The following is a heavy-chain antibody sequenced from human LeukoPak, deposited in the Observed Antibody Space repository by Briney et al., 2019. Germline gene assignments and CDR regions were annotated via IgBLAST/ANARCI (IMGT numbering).Heavy chain of an antibody. CDR2: INHSGST. D-gene: IGHD6-6*01. V-gene: IGHV4-34*01. CDR3: ARGRTGRRSSSILHYYYMDV. J-gene: IGHJ6*03. Sequence: SETLSLTCAVYGGSFSGYYWSWIRQPPGKGLEWIGEINHSGSTNYNPSLKGRVTISVDTSKNQFSLKLSSVTAADTAVYYCARGRTGRRSSSILHYYYMDVWGKGTTVTVSS. CDR1: GGSFSGYY.